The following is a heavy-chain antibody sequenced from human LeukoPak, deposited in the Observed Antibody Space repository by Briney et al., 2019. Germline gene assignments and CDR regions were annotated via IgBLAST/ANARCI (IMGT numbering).Heavy chain of an antibody. CDR2: IRYDGSNK. CDR1: GFTFSSYG. CDR3: AKDVAYSSSSVDY. J-gene: IGHJ4*02. Sequence: GGSLRLSCAASGFTFSSYGMHWVRQAPGKGLEWVAFIRYDGSNKYYADSVKGRFTISRDNSKNTLYLQMNSLRAEDTAVYYCAKDVAYSSSSVDYWGQGTLVTVSS. D-gene: IGHD6-6*01. V-gene: IGHV3-30*02.